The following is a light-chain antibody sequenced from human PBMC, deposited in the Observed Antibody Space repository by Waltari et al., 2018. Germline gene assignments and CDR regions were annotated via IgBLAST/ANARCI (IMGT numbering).Light chain of an antibody. CDR1: QSVLYSSNNKNY. CDR2: WAS. CDR3: QQYYSSLPYT. J-gene: IGKJ2*01. V-gene: IGKV4-1*01. Sequence: IVMTQSPDSLAVSLGESATINCKSSQSVLYSSNNKNYLAWYQQKPGQPPKLLIYWASTRESGVPDRFSGSGSETDFTLTISSLQAEDVAVYYCQQYYSSLPYTFGQGTKLEIK.